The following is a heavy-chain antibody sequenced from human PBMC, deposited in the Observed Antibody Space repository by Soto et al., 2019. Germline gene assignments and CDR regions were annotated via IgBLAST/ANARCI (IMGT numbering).Heavy chain of an antibody. CDR3: AEDQSIAARRWSYFYHYGMDG. V-gene: IGHV3-30*18. CDR2: ISYDGSNK. D-gene: IGHD6-6*01. CDR1: GFTFSSYG. J-gene: IGHJ6*02. Sequence: QVQLVESGGGVVQPGRSLRLSCAASGFTFSSYGMHWVRQAPGKGLEWVAVISYDGSNKYYADSVKGRFTISRDNSKNTLYLQMNRLRAEDTAVYYCAEDQSIAARRWSYFYHYGMDGWGQGTPVTVSS.